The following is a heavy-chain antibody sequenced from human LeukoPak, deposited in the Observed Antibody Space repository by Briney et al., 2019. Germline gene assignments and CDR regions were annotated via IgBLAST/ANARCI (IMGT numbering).Heavy chain of an antibody. CDR2: ISYDGSNK. Sequence: PGRSLGLSCAASGFAFTNYTMHWVRQAPGKGLEWVAAISYDGSNKYYADSVRGRFTISRDNSRTTLYLQMNSLTAEDTAIYYCAKWDYYYGMDVWGQGTTVTVSS. CDR3: AKWDYYYGMDV. J-gene: IGHJ6*02. V-gene: IGHV3-30*01. D-gene: IGHD2-8*01. CDR1: GFAFTNYT.